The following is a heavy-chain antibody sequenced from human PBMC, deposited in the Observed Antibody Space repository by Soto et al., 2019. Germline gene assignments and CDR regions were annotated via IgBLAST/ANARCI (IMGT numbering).Heavy chain of an antibody. CDR2: ISYDGSNK. D-gene: IGHD3-10*01. Sequence: SALTVNCAAFGGRCIIYTMHWVRPAPGKGLEWVAVISYDGSNKYYADSVKGRFTISRDNSKNTLYLQMNSLRAEDTAVYYCARNWYYYGSGSPFLFDPWGQGTLVTVSS. J-gene: IGHJ5*02. CDR1: GGRCIIYT. V-gene: IGHV3-30-3*01. CDR3: ARNWYYYGSGSPFLFDP.